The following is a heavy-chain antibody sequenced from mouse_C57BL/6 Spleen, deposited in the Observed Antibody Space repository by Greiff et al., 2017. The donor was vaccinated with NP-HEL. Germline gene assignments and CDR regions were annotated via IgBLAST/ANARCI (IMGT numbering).Heavy chain of an antibody. CDR1: GYTFTSYW. Sequence: QVHVKQPGAELVMPGASVKLSCKASGYTFTSYWMHWVKQRPGQGLEWIGEIDPSDSYTNYNQKFKGKSTLTVDKSSSTAYMQLSSLTSADSAVFYCAKEGSRLLRSFDYWGQGTTLTVSS. V-gene: IGHV1-69*01. CDR2: IDPSDSYT. D-gene: IGHD1-1*01. CDR3: AKEGSRLLRSFDY. J-gene: IGHJ2*01.